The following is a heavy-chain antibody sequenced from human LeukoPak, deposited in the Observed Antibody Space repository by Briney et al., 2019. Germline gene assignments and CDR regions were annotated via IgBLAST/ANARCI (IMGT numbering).Heavy chain of an antibody. CDR2: IWYDGSNK. Sequence: GGSLRLSCAASGFIFSSYGMHWVRQAPGKGLEWVAVIWYDGSNKYYADSVKGRFTISRDNSKNTLYLQMNSLRAEDTAVYYCARDPRKYSSSWYFDYWGQGTLVTVSS. J-gene: IGHJ4*02. CDR1: GFIFSSYG. D-gene: IGHD6-13*01. V-gene: IGHV3-33*08. CDR3: ARDPRKYSSSWYFDY.